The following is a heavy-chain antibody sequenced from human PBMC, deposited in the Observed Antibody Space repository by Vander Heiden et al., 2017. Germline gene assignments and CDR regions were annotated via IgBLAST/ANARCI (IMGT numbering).Heavy chain of an antibody. CDR1: GFTLSNYG. CDR2: TWYDGSRK. J-gene: IGHJ6*02. D-gene: IGHD3-10*01. V-gene: IGHV3-33*01. Sequence: VQLVESGGGVVQPGRSLRLSWAASGFTLSNYGIHWVRQAPGKGLEWVAVTWYDGSRKYFADPVQDRFSISRDNSKVFLQMNSLRAEDTAVYYCARDGRVRGIIIRPYYYYGMDVWGQGTAVTVSS. CDR3: ARDGRVRGIIIRPYYYYGMDV.